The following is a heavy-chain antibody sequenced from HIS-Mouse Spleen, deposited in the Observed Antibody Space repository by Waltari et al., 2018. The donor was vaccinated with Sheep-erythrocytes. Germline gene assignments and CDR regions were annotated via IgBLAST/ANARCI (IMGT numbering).Heavy chain of an antibody. CDR2: IYYSGST. J-gene: IGHJ5*02. CDR3: ARNPVDIRANWFDP. V-gene: IGHV4-39*07. D-gene: IGHD5-12*01. Sequence: QLQLQESGPGLVKPSETLSLTCTVSGGSISSSSYYWGWIRQPPGKGLEWIGSIYYSGSTDYNTSLKSRVTISVDTSKNQFSLKLSSVTAADTAVYYCARNPVDIRANWFDPWGQGTLVTVSS. CDR1: GGSISSSSYY.